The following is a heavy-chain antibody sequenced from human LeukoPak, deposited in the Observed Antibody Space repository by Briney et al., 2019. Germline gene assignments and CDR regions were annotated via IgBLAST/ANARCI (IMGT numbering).Heavy chain of an antibody. CDR3: AKDKDTIFGVVIIGYYFDY. CDR2: ISGSGGST. J-gene: IGHJ4*02. D-gene: IGHD3-3*01. Sequence: GGSLRLSCAASGFTFSNYAMSWVRQAPGKGLEWVSAISGSGGSTYYADSVKGRFTISRDNSKNTLYLQMNSLRAEDTAVYYCAKDKDTIFGVVIIGYYFDYWGQGTLVTVSS. V-gene: IGHV3-23*01. CDR1: GFTFSNYA.